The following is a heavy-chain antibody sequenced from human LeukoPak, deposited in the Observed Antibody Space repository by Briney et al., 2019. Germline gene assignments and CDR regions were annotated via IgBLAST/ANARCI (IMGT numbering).Heavy chain of an antibody. D-gene: IGHD2-2*01. J-gene: IGHJ6*02. Sequence: ASVKVSCKASGYTFTSYGISWVRQAPGQGLEWMGWISAYNGNTNYAQKLQGRVTMTTDTSTSTAYMELRSLRSDDTAVYYCAREEGYCSSTSCYGPPYGMDVWGQGTTATVSS. CDR3: AREEGYCSSTSCYGPPYGMDV. CDR2: ISAYNGNT. CDR1: GYTFTSYG. V-gene: IGHV1-18*01.